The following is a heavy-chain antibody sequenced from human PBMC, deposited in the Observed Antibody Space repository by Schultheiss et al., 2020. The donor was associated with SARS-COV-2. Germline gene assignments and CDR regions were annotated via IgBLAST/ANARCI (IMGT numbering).Heavy chain of an antibody. V-gene: IGHV3-23*01. CDR1: GFTFSSYA. CDR3: AKDRIAVAGRGGLTDY. J-gene: IGHJ4*02. D-gene: IGHD6-19*01. Sequence: GGSLRLSCTASGFTFSSYAMSWVRQAPGKGLEWVSAISGSGGSTYYADSVKGRFTISRDNSKNTLYLQMNSLRAGDTAVYYCAKDRIAVAGRGGLTDYWGQGTLVTVSS. CDR2: ISGSGGST.